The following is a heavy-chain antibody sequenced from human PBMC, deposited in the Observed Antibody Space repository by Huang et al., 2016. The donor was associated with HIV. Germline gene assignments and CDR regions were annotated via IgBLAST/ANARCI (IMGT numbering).Heavy chain of an antibody. CDR3: ARDHHDFWRGYRRMYFFDH. CDR1: GGSISTHY. D-gene: IGHD3-3*01. Sequence: QVQLQESGPGLVKPSETLSLTCTVSGGSISTHYWSWIRQPPGTGLEWIVSIEYSGSTHYRPSLKSRVTILLDTSKNQFSLRVNSVTAADTAMYYCARDHHDFWRGYRRMYFFDHWGQGTLVTVSS. CDR2: IEYSGST. J-gene: IGHJ4*02. V-gene: IGHV4-59*11.